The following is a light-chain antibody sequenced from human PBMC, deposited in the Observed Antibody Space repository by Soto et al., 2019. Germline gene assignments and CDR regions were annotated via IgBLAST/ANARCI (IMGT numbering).Light chain of an antibody. CDR1: QSVSSS. J-gene: IGKJ2*01. Sequence: EIVVTQSPATLSVSPVERATLSCRASQSVSSSLAWYQHKPGQAPRLLIYGASIRATGIPGRFSGSGSGTEFTLTISSLQSEDFAAYYCQQYSNRYTFVQGTKLEIK. CDR3: QQYSNRYT. CDR2: GAS. V-gene: IGKV3D-15*01.